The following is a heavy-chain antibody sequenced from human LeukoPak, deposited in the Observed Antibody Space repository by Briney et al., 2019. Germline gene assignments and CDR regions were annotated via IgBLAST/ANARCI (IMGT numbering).Heavy chain of an antibody. Sequence: SETLSLTCAVYGGSFSGYYWSWIRQPPGKGLEWIGEINHSGSTNYNPSLKSRVTISVDTSKNQFSLKLSSVTAADTAVYYCARECREPARPIVVVTDYYYYYMDVWGKGTTVTVSS. V-gene: IGHV4-34*01. D-gene: IGHD3-22*01. CDR3: ARECREPARPIVVVTDYYYYYMDV. J-gene: IGHJ6*03. CDR1: GGSFSGYY. CDR2: INHSGST.